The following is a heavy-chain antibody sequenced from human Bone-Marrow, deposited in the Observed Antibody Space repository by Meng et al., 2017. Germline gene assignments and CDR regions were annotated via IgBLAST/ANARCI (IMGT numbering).Heavy chain of an antibody. D-gene: IGHD5-24*01. CDR1: GYTFTSYY. CDR3: ARDQAKMEGFDY. V-gene: IGHV1-46*01. Sequence: GPGVRVGAGVKQPGAAMKVCREAAGYTFTSYYMHWGRQAPGQGVEWMGIINPSGGSTSYAQKFQGRVTMTRDTSTSTVYMELSSLRSEDTAVYYCARDQAKMEGFDYWGQGTLVTVSS. CDR2: INPSGGST. J-gene: IGHJ4*02.